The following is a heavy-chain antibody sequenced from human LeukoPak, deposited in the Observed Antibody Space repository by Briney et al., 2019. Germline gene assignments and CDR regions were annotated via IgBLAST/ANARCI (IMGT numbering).Heavy chain of an antibody. Sequence: GGSLRFSCAASGFTFSSYSMNWVRQAPGKGLEWVSYISSSSSTIYYADSVKGRFTTSRDNAKNSLYLQMNSLRAEDTAVYYCAREYSSGPRTDFDYWGQGTLVTVSS. J-gene: IGHJ4*02. CDR1: GFTFSSYS. V-gene: IGHV3-48*04. CDR3: AREYSSGPRTDFDY. D-gene: IGHD6-19*01. CDR2: ISSSSSTI.